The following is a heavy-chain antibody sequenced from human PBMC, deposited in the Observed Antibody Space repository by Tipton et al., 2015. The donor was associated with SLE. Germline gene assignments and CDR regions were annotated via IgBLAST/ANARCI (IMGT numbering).Heavy chain of an antibody. D-gene: IGHD3-22*01. CDR3: ARVAPYDYDSSGYYYDY. Sequence: TLSLTCTVSGGSISSYYWSWIRQPPGKGLEWIGYIYYSGSTNYNPSLKSRVTISVDTSKNQFSLKLSSVTAADTAVYYCARVAPYDYDSSGYYYDYWGQGTLFTVSS. V-gene: IGHV4-59*01. J-gene: IGHJ4*02. CDR2: IYYSGST. CDR1: GGSISSYY.